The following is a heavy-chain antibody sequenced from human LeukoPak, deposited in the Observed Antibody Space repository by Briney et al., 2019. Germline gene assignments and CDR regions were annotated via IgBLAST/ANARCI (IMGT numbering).Heavy chain of an antibody. V-gene: IGHV3-23*01. CDR2: ISGSGGST. D-gene: IGHD6-6*01. J-gene: IGHJ1*01. CDR3: ARDLTTSSTAYFHH. Sequence: PGGSLRLSCAASGFTFSSYAMSWVRQAPGKGLEWVSAISGSGGSTYYADSVKGRFTISRDNAKNSLYLQMNSLRAEDTAVYYCARDLTTSSTAYFHHWGQGTLVTVSS. CDR1: GFTFSSYA.